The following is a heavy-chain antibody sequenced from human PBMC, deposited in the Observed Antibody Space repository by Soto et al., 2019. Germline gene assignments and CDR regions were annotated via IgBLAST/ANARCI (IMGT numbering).Heavy chain of an antibody. Sequence: GGSLRLSCAASEFTFSSYAMSWVRQAPGKGLEWVSAISGSGGSTYYADSVKGRFTISRDNSKNTLYLQMNSLRAEDTAVYYCAKDWRYCSGGSCYALNYMDVWGKGTTVTVSS. J-gene: IGHJ6*03. CDR1: EFTFSSYA. D-gene: IGHD2-15*01. CDR3: AKDWRYCSGGSCYALNYMDV. CDR2: ISGSGGST. V-gene: IGHV3-23*01.